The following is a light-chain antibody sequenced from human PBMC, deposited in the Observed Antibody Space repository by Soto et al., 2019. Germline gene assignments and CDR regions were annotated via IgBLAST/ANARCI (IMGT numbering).Light chain of an antibody. CDR2: GAS. CDR1: QSVRSN. J-gene: IGKJ1*01. CDR3: QQYNNWPRET. V-gene: IGKV3-15*01. Sequence: EIVMTQSPATLSVSPGERATLSCRASQSVRSNLAWYQQKPGQAPRLLIYGASTRATGIPARFSGSGSGTEFTLTISSLQSEDFAVYYCQQYNNWPRETFGQGTKVEIK.